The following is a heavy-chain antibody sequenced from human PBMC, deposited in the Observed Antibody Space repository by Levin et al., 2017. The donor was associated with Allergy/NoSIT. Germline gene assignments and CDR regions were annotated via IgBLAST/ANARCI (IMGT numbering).Heavy chain of an antibody. V-gene: IGHV1-2*02. J-gene: IGHJ6*03. CDR2: INPYSGNT. CDR3: ARMRQITGSYFGHYSFYFDV. CDR1: GYMFTAHY. Sequence: ASVKVSCKTSGYMFTAHYINWVRQAPGQGLEWMGWINPYSGNTVYAQKFQGRVTVTTDMSSTTAYMELSRLRADDSAVYFCARMRQITGSYFGHYSFYFDVWGKGTTVTVSS. D-gene: IGHD2-21*01.